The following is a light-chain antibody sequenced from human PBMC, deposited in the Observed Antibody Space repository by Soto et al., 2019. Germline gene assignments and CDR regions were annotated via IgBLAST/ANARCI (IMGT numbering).Light chain of an antibody. V-gene: IGKV1-5*03. J-gene: IGKJ1*01. Sequence: DIQMTQSPSTLSASVGDRVTITCRASQSISSGLAWYQQKPRTAPKLLIYKASSLESGVPARFSRSGSGTEYTLTIRSLQPDDFGPYCCQQYNRYPWTFAQGTKVESK. CDR1: QSISSG. CDR2: KAS. CDR3: QQYNRYPWT.